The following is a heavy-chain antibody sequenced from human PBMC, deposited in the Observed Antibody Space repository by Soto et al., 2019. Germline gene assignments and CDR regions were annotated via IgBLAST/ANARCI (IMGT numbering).Heavy chain of an antibody. V-gene: IGHV5-51*01. CDR3: ARDSVYGGNPPYGMDV. J-gene: IGHJ6*02. CDR2: IYPGDSDT. D-gene: IGHD4-17*01. CDR1: GYSFTSYW. Sequence: PGESLKISCKVSGYSFTSYWIGWVRQMPGKGLEWMGIIYPGDSDTRYSPSFQGQVTISADKSISTAYLQWSSLKASDTAMYYCARDSVYGGNPPYGMDVWGQGTTVTVSS.